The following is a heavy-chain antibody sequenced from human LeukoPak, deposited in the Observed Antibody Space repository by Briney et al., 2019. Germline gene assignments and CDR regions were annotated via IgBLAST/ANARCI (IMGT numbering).Heavy chain of an antibody. V-gene: IGHV3-21*01. D-gene: IGHD3-22*01. CDR2: ISSSSSYI. Sequence: GGSLRLSCAASGFTFSSYSMNWVRQAPGKGLEWVSSISSSSSYIYYADSVKGRFTISRDNAKNSLYLQMNSLRAEDTAVYYCARAFWYYYDSSGSPFGYWGQGTLVTVSS. CDR3: ARAFWYYYDSSGSPFGY. J-gene: IGHJ4*02. CDR1: GFTFSSYS.